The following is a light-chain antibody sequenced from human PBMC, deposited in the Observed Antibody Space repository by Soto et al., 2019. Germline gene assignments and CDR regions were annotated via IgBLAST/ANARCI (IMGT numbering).Light chain of an antibody. CDR2: KVS. J-gene: IGKJ2*01. Sequence: DVVMTQSPLSLPVTLGQPASISCRSSQSLVYSDGNTYLTWFQQRPGLSPRRLIYKVSNRDSGVPDRFSGSGSGPDFTLKISRVEAEDVGVYYCMQGTHWPPAPNRPYTFGQGTKLEIK. CDR1: QSLVYSDGNTY. CDR3: MQGTHWPPAPNRPYT. V-gene: IGKV2-30*01.